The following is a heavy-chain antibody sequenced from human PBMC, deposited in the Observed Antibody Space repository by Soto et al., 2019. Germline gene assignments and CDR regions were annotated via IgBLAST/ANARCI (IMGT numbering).Heavy chain of an antibody. V-gene: IGHV3-74*03. CDR3: VRDRRLRGHPFDI. D-gene: IGHD2-21*02. CDR2: ISFDGTAT. Sequence: EVQLVESGGGLVQPGGSLRLSCAASGFSFSSSWMHWVRQAPGKGLVWVSRISFDGTATTSADAVKGRFIISRDNAKNTLFLQIHNLRVDDTAMYYCVRDRRLRGHPFDIWGQGTVVSVSS. J-gene: IGHJ3*02. CDR1: GFSFSSSW.